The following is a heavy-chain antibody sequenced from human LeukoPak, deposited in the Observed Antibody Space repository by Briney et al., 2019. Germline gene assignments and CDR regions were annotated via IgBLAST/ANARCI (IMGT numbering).Heavy chain of an antibody. CDR1: GFTFSNAW. V-gene: IGHV3-15*01. J-gene: IGHJ4*02. Sequence: GGSRRLSCAASGFTFSNAWMSWVRQAPGKGLEWVGRIKSKTDGGTTDYAAPVKGRFTISRDDSKNTLYLQMNSLKTEDTAVYCCTTEDGARRWFGEFPEPVYDYWGQGTLVTVSS. D-gene: IGHD3-10*01. CDR3: TTEDGARRWFGEFPEPVYDY. CDR2: IKSKTDGGTT.